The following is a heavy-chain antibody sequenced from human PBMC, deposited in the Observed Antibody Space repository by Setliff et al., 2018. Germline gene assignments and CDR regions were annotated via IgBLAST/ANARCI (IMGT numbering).Heavy chain of an antibody. CDR3: VRQEEETSMVMYYFTS. CDR2: IGHTGSI. Sequence: PSETLSLTCTVSGYSISSGYIWGWIRQPPGKGLEWVGNIGHTGSINYNPSLKSRLTISRDTSKNQVSLELNSVTATDTAVYYCVRQEEETSMVMYYFTSWGPGILVTV. CDR1: GYSISSGYI. J-gene: IGHJ4*02. D-gene: IGHD3-10*01. V-gene: IGHV4-38-2*02.